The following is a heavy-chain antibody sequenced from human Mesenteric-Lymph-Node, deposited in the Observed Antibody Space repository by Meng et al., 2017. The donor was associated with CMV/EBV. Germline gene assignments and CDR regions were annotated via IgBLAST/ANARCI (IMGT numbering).Heavy chain of an antibody. CDR3: ARDPDFWTGYYDFDS. CDR2: ISNSGSTI. CDR1: GFTVSSNY. Sequence: GGSLRLSCAASGFTVSSNYMSWVRQAPGKGLEWVSYISNSGSTIYYADSVKGRFTISRDNAKNSLYLQMNSLRAEDTAVYYCARDPDFWTGYYDFDSWGQGTLVTVSS. J-gene: IGHJ4*02. D-gene: IGHD3/OR15-3a*01. V-gene: IGHV3-11*01.